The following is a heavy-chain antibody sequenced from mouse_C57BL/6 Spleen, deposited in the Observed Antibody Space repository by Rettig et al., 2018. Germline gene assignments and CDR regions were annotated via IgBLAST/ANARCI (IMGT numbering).Heavy chain of an antibody. CDR1: GYY. D-gene: IGHD4-1*01. V-gene: IGHV1-42*01. Sequence: GYYMNWVKQSPEKSLEWIGEINPSTGGTTYNQKFKAKATLTVDKSSSTAYMQLKSLTSEDSAVYYCARSGTYFDYWGQGTTLTVSS. J-gene: IGHJ2*01. CDR2: INPSTGGT. CDR3: ARSGTYFDY.